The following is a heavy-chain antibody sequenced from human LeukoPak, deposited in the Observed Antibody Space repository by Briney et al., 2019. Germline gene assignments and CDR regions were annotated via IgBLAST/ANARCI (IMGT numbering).Heavy chain of an antibody. CDR3: VRDYDTIEGSGSYPSDY. D-gene: IGHD3-10*01. CDR2: IKPSADTT. Sequence: ASVKVSCKASGYTFTNYYKHWVRQAPGQGLEWMGIIKPSADTTAYAQKFQGRVTMTRDTSTSTVYMELSSLRSEDTAVYYCVRDYDTIEGSGSYPSDYWGQGTLVTVSS. CDR1: GYTFTNYY. J-gene: IGHJ4*02. V-gene: IGHV1-46*01.